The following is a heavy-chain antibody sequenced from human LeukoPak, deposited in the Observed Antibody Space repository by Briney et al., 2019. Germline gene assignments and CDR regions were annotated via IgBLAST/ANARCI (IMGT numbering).Heavy chain of an antibody. Sequence: SETLSLTCTVSGGSISSGSYYWSWIRQPAGKGLEWIGRIYTSGSTNYNPSLKSRVTISVDTSKNQFSLKLSSVTAADTAVYYCAREGVFYDGAITTTIDYWGQETLVTVSS. D-gene: IGHD1-26*01. CDR1: GGSISSGSYY. J-gene: IGHJ4*02. CDR3: AREGVFYDGAITTTIDY. CDR2: IYTSGST. V-gene: IGHV4-61*02.